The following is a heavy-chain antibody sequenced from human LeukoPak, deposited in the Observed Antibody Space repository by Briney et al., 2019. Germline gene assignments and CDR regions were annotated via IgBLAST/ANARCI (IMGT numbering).Heavy chain of an antibody. CDR1: GFTFSSYE. J-gene: IGHJ4*02. D-gene: IGHD6-6*01. V-gene: IGHV3-48*03. CDR2: ISSSGSTI. CDR3: VRGSRKPLDDY. Sequence: GGSLRLSCAASGFTFSSYEMNWVRQAPGKGLEWVSYISSSGSTIYYADSVKGRFTISRDSAKNSLYLQMNSLRAEDTAVYYCVRGSRKPLDDYWGQGTLVTVSS.